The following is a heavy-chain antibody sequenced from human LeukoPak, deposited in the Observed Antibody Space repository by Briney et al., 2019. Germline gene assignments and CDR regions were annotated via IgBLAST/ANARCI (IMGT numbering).Heavy chain of an antibody. CDR2: IYFSGST. J-gene: IGHJ3*02. Sequence: SQTLSLTCTVSGGSINSGGYYWSWIRQHPGKGLEWIGYIYFSGSTYYNPSLKSRITISADTSKNQFSLKLSSVTAADTAVYYCASTSRFDYYGSGSNDAFDIWGQGTMVTVSS. D-gene: IGHD3-10*01. CDR3: ASTSRFDYYGSGSNDAFDI. CDR1: GGSINSGGYY. V-gene: IGHV4-31*03.